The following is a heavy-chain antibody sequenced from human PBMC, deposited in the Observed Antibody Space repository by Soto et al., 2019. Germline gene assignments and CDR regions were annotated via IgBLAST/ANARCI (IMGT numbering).Heavy chain of an antibody. J-gene: IGHJ4*02. D-gene: IGHD6-19*01. V-gene: IGHV4-39*01. CDR1: GGSISSSSYY. Sequence: SETLSLTCTVSGGSISSSSYYWGWIRQPPGKGLEWIGSIYYSGSTYYNPSLKSRVTISVDTSKNQFSLKLSSVTAADTAVYYCATHKEGAVAGLNYWGQGTLVTVSS. CDR3: ATHKEGAVAGLNY. CDR2: IYYSGST.